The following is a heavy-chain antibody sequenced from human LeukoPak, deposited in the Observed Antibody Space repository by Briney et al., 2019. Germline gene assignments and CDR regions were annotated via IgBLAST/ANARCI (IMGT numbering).Heavy chain of an antibody. D-gene: IGHD1-14*01. V-gene: IGHV5-51*01. CDR2: IYPGTSDT. J-gene: IGHJ5*02. CDR1: GYSFTTYW. CDR3: TRRKYFSTWFEP. Sequence: PGESLKISCKGSGYSFTTYWIGWVRQVPGKGLEWMGIIYPGTSDTQYTPPFQGQVTISVDKSTSTAYLQWSSLKASDTAMYYCTRRKYFSTWFEPWGQGTLVTVSS.